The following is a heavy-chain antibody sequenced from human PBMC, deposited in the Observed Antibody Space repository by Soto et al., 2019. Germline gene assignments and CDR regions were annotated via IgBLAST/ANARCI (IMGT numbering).Heavy chain of an antibody. CDR3: ARDYYDSSGYEPDSYYYYGMDV. V-gene: IGHV1-18*01. CDR2: ISAYNGNT. J-gene: IGHJ6*02. CDR1: CHIFTRAR. Sequence: SSAQPSFGPSCHIFTRARTNRERRDPSGEPTPRRWISAYNGNTNYAQKLQGRVTMTTDTSTSTAYMELRSLRSDDTAVYYCARDYYDSSGYEPDSYYYYGMDVWGQGTTVTVSS. D-gene: IGHD3-22*01.